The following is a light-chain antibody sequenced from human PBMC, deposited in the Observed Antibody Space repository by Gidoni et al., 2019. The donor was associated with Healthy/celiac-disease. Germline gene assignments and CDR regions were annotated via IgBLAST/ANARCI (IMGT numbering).Light chain of an antibody. CDR1: QSVSSY. Sequence: DIVLTPSPATLSLSQGERATLSCRASQSVSSYLAWYQQKPGQAPRLLSYEASNRATGIPARFNGSGSGTDFTLTISSLEPEDFAVYYCQQRSNWPPITFXXXTRLEIK. CDR2: EAS. V-gene: IGKV3-11*01. CDR3: QQRSNWPPIT. J-gene: IGKJ5*01.